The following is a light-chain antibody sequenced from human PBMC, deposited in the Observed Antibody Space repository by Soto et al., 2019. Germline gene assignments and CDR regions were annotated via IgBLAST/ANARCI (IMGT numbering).Light chain of an antibody. J-gene: IGKJ1*01. CDR2: KVS. CDR1: QSLVHSDGKTY. CDR3: MQALQTPPT. Sequence: DVVMTQSPLSLPVTLGQPASISCRSSQSLVHSDGKTYLNWFQQRPGQSPRRLIYKVSNRDSGVPDRFSGSGSGTDFTLEITTVEADDVGIYYCMQALQTPPTFGQGTKVEIK. V-gene: IGKV2-30*02.